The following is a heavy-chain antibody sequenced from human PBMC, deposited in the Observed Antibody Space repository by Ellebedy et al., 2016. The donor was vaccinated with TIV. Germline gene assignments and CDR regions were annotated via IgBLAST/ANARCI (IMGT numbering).Heavy chain of an antibody. D-gene: IGHD3-10*01. CDR1: GFTFSSYG. Sequence: GGSLRLXXAASGFTFSSYGIHWVRQAPGKGLEWVAIISFDGSEKYYADSVKGRFTISRDNSKNTMYLQMNSLRAEDTAVYYCAVQGGSGRKDFDYWGQGTLVTVSS. J-gene: IGHJ4*02. CDR2: ISFDGSEK. V-gene: IGHV3-30*03. CDR3: AVQGGSGRKDFDY.